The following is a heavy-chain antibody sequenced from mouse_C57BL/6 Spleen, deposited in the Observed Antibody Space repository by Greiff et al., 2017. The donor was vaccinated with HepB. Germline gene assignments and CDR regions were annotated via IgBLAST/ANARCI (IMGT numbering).Heavy chain of an antibody. V-gene: IGHV5-4*01. J-gene: IGHJ3*01. Sequence: EVQLVESGGGLVKPGGSLKLSCAASGFTFSSYAMSWVRQTPEKRLEWVATISDGGSYTYYPDNVKGRFTISRDHAKNNLYLQMSHLKSEDTARYYCARELFAYWGQGTLVTVSA. CDR2: ISDGGSYT. CDR1: GFTFSSYA. CDR3: ARELFAY.